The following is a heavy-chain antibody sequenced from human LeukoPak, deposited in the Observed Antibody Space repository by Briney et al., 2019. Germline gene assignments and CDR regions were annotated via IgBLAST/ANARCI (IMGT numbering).Heavy chain of an antibody. CDR1: ACSFSRYA. Sequence: GWSLRLSCAASACSFSRYAMHWVRQAPGKGLEWVAFICYYGSNKYYVDSVKGRFTSSRDNSKNTLYLHVNSLRVEDTAVFYCVKAISGGASPFDHWGRGTLVTVSS. CDR3: VKAISGGASPFDH. V-gene: IGHV3-30*02. D-gene: IGHD3-3*02. CDR2: ICYYGSNK. J-gene: IGHJ4*02.